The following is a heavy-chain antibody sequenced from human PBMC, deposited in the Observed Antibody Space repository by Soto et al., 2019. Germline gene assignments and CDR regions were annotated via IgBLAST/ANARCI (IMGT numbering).Heavy chain of an antibody. CDR1: GNTFTSYD. D-gene: IGHD3-10*01. V-gene: IGHV1-8*01. J-gene: IGHJ4*02. CDR3: ARGRASGSYYLLDY. Sequence: GPSVKVSCKASGNTFTSYDINWVRQATGHGLEWMGWINPNSGNIGYAQKFQGRVTMTRDTAIRTAYMEVGRLRSDDTAAYYCARGRASGSYYLLDYWGQGTLVTVSS. CDR2: INPNSGNI.